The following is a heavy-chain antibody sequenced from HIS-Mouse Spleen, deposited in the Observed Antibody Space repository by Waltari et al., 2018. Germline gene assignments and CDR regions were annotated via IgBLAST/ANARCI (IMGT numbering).Heavy chain of an antibody. V-gene: IGHV4-39*01. CDR3: ARRRGWFDY. CDR1: GGSIRSSSYY. CDR2: IYYSGST. D-gene: IGHD6-19*01. Sequence: QLQLQESGPGLVKPSETLSLTCTVSGGSIRSSSYYWGWIRQPPGKGLEWIGSIYYSGSTYYNPSLKSRVTISVDTSKNQFSLKLSPVTAADTAVYYCARRRGWFDYWGQGTLVTVSS. J-gene: IGHJ4*02.